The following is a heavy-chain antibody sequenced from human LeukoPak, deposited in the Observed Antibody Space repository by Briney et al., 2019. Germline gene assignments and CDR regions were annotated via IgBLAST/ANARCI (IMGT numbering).Heavy chain of an antibody. CDR1: GDSMSRTSYY. CDR2: IYNSGST. V-gene: IGHV4-39*01. J-gene: IGHJ4*02. CDR3: ARRHGGSSQSDY. Sequence: SETLSLTCTVSGDSMSRTSYYWVWIRQPPGKGLEWIGKIYNSGSTYYNPSLKSRVTISVDISKNQFSLKLSSVTAADTAVYYCARRHGGSSQSDYWGQGTLVTVSS. D-gene: IGHD1-26*01.